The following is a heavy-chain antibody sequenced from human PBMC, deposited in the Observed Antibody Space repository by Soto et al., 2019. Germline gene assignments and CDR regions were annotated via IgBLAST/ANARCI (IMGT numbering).Heavy chain of an antibody. D-gene: IGHD3-10*01. J-gene: IGHJ5*02. CDR1: GYSFTSYW. Sequence: PGESLKISCKGSGYSFTSYWIGWVRQMPGKGLEWMGIIYPGDSDTRYSPSFQGQVTISADKSISTAYLQWSSLKASDTAMYYCAVGYYGSGSYRYNGFDPWGQGTLVTVSS. CDR3: AVGYYGSGSYRYNGFDP. V-gene: IGHV5-51*01. CDR2: IYPGDSDT.